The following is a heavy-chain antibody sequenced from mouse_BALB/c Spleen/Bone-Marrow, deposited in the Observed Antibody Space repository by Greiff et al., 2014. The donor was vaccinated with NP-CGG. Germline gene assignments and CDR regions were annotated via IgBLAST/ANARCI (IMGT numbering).Heavy chain of an antibody. V-gene: IGHV5-6-4*01. CDR3: TRDLYDGYSYYAMDY. Sequence: EVQLQESGGGLVKPGGPLKLSCAASGFTFSSYTMSWVRQTPEKRLEWVATISSVGIYTYYPDSVKGRFTISRDNAKNTLYLQMSSLKSEDTAMYYCTRDLYDGYSYYAMDYWGQGTSVTVSS. CDR1: GFTFSSYT. D-gene: IGHD2-3*01. J-gene: IGHJ4*01. CDR2: ISSVGIYT.